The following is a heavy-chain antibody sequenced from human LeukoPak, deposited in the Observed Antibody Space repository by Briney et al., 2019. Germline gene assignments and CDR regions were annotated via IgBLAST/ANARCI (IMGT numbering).Heavy chain of an antibody. CDR3: ARRAAVAGTASWFDP. CDR1: GGSISSYY. CDR2: IYYGGST. D-gene: IGHD6-19*01. V-gene: IGHV4-59*08. Sequence: PSETLSLTCTVSGGSISSYYWSWIRQPPGKGLEWIGYIYYGGSTNYNPSLKSRVTISVDTSKNQFSLKLSSVTAADTAVYYCARRAAVAGTASWFDPWGQGTLVTVSS. J-gene: IGHJ5*02.